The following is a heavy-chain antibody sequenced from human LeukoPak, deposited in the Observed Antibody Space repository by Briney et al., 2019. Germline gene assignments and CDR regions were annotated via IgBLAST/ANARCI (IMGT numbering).Heavy chain of an antibody. CDR3: AGQYSSSPYYFDY. J-gene: IGHJ4*02. CDR2: INHSGST. V-gene: IGHV4-34*01. Sequence: PSETLSLTCAVYGGSFSGYYWSWIRQPPGKGLEWIGEINHSGSTNYNPSLKSRVTISVDTSKNQFSLKLSSVAAADTAVYYCAGQYSSSPYYFDYWGQGTLVTVSS. CDR1: GGSFSGYY. D-gene: IGHD6-6*01.